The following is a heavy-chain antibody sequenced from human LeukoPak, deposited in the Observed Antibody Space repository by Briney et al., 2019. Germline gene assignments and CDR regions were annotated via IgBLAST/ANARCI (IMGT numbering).Heavy chain of an antibody. J-gene: IGHJ4*02. CDR3: ARDLSGSGPFDY. V-gene: IGHV3-21*01. CDR1: GFTFSSYS. CDR2: ISSSNSYI. D-gene: IGHD2-15*01. Sequence: GGSLRLSCAASGFTFSSYSMNWVRQAPGKGLEWVSSISSSNSYIYYADSVKGRFTISRDNAKNSLYLQMNSLRAEDTAVYYCARDLSGSGPFDYWGQGTLVTVSS.